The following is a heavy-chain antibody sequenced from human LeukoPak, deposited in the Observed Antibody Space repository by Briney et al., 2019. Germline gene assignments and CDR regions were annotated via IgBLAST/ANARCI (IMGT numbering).Heavy chain of an antibody. Sequence: PEASVKVSCKASGYTFTSYGISWVRQAPGQGLEWMGWISAYNDNTNYAQKLQGRVTMTTDTSTSTAYMELSSLRSEDTAVYYCARGSSNYGSYYYYYMDVWGKGTTVTVSS. CDR1: GYTFTSYG. CDR3: ARGSSNYGSYYYYYMDV. CDR2: ISAYNDNT. V-gene: IGHV1-18*01. J-gene: IGHJ6*03. D-gene: IGHD4-11*01.